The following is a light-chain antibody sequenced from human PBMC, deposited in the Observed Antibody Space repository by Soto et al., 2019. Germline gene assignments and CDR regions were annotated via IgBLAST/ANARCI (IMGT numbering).Light chain of an antibody. V-gene: IGKV1-5*03. J-gene: IGKJ1*01. CDR2: KAS. CDR3: QQYNDNWT. CDR1: QSISSW. Sequence: DIQMTKSLSTLSACVGERVTITCRASQSISSWLAWYQQKPGQAPKLLIYKASTLQSGVPSRFSGSGSGTEFTLAISSLQPVDSATYYCQQYNDNWTFGQGTKVDIK.